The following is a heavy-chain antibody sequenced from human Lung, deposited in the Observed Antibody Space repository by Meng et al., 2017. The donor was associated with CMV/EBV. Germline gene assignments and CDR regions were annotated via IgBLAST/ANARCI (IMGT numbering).Heavy chain of an antibody. CDR1: GFSLSAYW. CDR2: IKEDGSER. Sequence: GEXXKISCAASGFSLSAYWMTWVRQAPGQGLEWVANIKEDGSERDYVDSVEGRFTISRDNSRNSLFLEMNSLRVGDTAVYYCVRGRGLDAWGQGTTVTASS. J-gene: IGHJ6*02. V-gene: IGHV3-7*01. CDR3: VRGRGLDA. D-gene: IGHD6-25*01.